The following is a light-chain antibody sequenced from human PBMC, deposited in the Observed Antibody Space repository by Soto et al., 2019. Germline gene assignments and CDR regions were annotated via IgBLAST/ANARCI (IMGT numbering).Light chain of an antibody. V-gene: IGKV4-1*01. Sequence: DIVMTQSPDSLAVSLGGRASISCKSSQSVLYTPNSKNYLAWYQQEPGQPPKLLIYWASTRESGVPERFSGSGSGTDFTLTISSLQAEDVAVYSCQQYYSTPLTFGGGTKVELQ. CDR2: WAS. J-gene: IGKJ4*01. CDR1: QSVLYTPNSKNY. CDR3: QQYYSTPLT.